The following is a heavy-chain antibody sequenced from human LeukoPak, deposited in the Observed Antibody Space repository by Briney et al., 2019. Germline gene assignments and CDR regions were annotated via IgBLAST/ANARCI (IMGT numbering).Heavy chain of an antibody. V-gene: IGHV4-34*01. CDR1: GGSFSGYY. Sequence: SETLSLTCAVYGGSFSGYYWSWIRQPPGKGLEWIGEINHSGSTNYNPSLKSRVTISVDTSKNQSSLKLSSVTAADTAVYYCARSLSGYYYYYMDVRGKGTTVTVSS. D-gene: IGHD3-3*01. J-gene: IGHJ6*03. CDR3: ARSLSGYYYYYMDV. CDR2: INHSGST.